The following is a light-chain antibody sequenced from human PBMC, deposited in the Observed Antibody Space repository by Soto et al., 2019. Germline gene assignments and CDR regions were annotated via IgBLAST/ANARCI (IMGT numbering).Light chain of an antibody. Sequence: EIVMTRSPATLSVSPGGRATLSCMASQSISDTLAWYQQKPGQAPRLLIHGASARATGFPARFSGSGSGTDFTLTISSLQSEDFAVYYCQQYHNWPPFTSGQGTKVDIK. CDR3: QQYHNWPPFT. V-gene: IGKV3-15*01. CDR2: GAS. CDR1: QSISDT. J-gene: IGKJ2*01.